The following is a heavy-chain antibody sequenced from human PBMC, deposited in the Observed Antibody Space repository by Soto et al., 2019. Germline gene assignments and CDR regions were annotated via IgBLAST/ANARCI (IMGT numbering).Heavy chain of an antibody. CDR2: IYWDDDK. V-gene: IGHV2-5*02. CDR1: GFSLRNSGVG. J-gene: IGHJ4*02. Sequence: QITLKESGPPLVKPTQTLTLTCTFSGFSLRNSGVGVGWIRQPPGKALEWLALIYWDDDKRYSPSLKSRLTLTKDTSKNQVVLTMTNMDPVDTATYYCAHLTTGGLYFDYWGQGTLVTVSS. D-gene: IGHD4-17*01. CDR3: AHLTTGGLYFDY.